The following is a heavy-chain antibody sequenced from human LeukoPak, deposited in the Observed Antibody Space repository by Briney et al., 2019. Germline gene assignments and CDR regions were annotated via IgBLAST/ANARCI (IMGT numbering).Heavy chain of an antibody. V-gene: IGHV4-59*11. CDR3: ARDLVTVTKGFDI. D-gene: IGHD4-17*01. J-gene: IGHJ3*02. CDR1: DDSFSSHY. Sequence: SETLSLTCAVSDDSFSSHYWTWIRQPPGKGLEWIGYISYIGSTNYNPSLKSRVTISIGTSRNQFSLRLSSVTAADTAVYYCARDLVTVTKGFDIWGQGTMVSVSS. CDR2: ISYIGST.